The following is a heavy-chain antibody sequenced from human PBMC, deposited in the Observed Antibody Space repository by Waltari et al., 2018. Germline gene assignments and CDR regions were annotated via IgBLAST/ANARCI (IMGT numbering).Heavy chain of an antibody. J-gene: IGHJ4*02. CDR1: GFTFRSYS. CDR3: ARRYSSGFDY. Sequence: EVQLVESGGGLVQPGGSLSPSCAASGFTFRSYSMNWVRQAPGKGLEGVSYISSSSGTIYYADSVKGRFTISRDNAKNSLYLQMNSLRAEDTAVYYCARRYSSGFDYWGQGTLVTVSS. CDR2: ISSSSGTI. D-gene: IGHD6-19*01. V-gene: IGHV3-48*04.